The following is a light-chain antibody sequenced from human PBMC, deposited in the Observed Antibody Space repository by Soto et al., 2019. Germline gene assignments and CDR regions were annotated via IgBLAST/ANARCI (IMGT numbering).Light chain of an antibody. J-gene: IGKJ1*01. Sequence: EIVMTQSPATLSVSPGEGATLSCRASQSIGSSLAWYRQKPGQAPRLLIFGASTRATGIAARLGGSGSGTESTLTISRMQSEDVEVCYCQQYSEWPWKFGRGTKVDIK. CDR3: QQYSEWPWK. CDR1: QSIGSS. V-gene: IGKV3-15*01. CDR2: GAS.